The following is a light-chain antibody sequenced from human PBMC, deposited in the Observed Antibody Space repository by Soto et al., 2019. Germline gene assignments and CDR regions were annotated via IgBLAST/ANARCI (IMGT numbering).Light chain of an antibody. CDR1: SGHSSYA. CDR2: LNSDGSH. V-gene: IGLV4-69*01. CDR3: QTWGTAHVV. J-gene: IGLJ2*01. Sequence: QPVLTQSPSASASLGASVKLTCTLSSGHSSYAIAWHQQQPEKGPRYLMKLNSDGSHSKGDGIPDRFSGSSSGAERYLTISSLQSEDEADYYCQTWGTAHVVFGGGTKLTAL.